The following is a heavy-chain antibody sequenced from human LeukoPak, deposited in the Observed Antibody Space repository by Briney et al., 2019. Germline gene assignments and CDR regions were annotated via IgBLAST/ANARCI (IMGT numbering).Heavy chain of an antibody. CDR1: GGSISSGGYS. V-gene: IGHV4-30-2*01. CDR2: IYHSGST. D-gene: IGHD3-10*01. Sequence: PSETLSLTCAVSGGSISSGGYSWSWIRQPPGKGLEWIGYIYHSGSTYYNPSLKSRVTISVDRSKNRFSLRLSSVTAADTAVYYCARAATYYGSGIGFDYWGQGTLVTVSS. J-gene: IGHJ4*02. CDR3: ARAATYYGSGIGFDY.